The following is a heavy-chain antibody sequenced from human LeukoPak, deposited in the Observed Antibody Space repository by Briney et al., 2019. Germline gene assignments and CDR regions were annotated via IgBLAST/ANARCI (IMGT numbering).Heavy chain of an antibody. CDR2: TKQDESKT. D-gene: IGHD2-21*01. Sequence: PGGSLRLSCVASGFTFSNSWMSWVRQAPGKGLEWVANTKQDESKTYYEDSVKGRFTISRDNAKNSLYLQINSLRAEDTAVYYCAREATIDCGGNDCYWAFDRWGQGTLVTVSS. CDR1: GFTFSNSW. J-gene: IGHJ5*02. CDR3: AREATIDCGGNDCYWAFDR. V-gene: IGHV3-7*01.